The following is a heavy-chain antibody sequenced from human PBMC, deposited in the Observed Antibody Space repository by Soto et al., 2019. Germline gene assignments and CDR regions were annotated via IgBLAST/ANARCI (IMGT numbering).Heavy chain of an antibody. CDR3: AGGITMVRGVIIGSQDY. Sequence: QLQLQESGPGLVKPSETLSLTCTVSGGSISSSSYYWGWIRQPPGKGLEWIGSIYYSGSTYYNPSLKSRVTISVDTSKNQFSLKLSSVTAADTAVYYCAGGITMVRGVIIGSQDYWGQGTLVTVSS. D-gene: IGHD3-10*01. J-gene: IGHJ4*02. V-gene: IGHV4-39*01. CDR2: IYYSGST. CDR1: GGSISSSSYY.